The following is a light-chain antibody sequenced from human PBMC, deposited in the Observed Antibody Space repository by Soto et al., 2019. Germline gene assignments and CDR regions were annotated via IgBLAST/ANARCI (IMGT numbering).Light chain of an antibody. CDR1: SSDVGGYNY. Sequence: QSVLTQPASVSGSPGQSITISCTGTSSDVGGYNYVSWYQHHPGKAPKLMIFDVSNRPSGVSNRFSGSKSGNTASLTISGLQPEDEADYYCQSYDSSLSGFYVLGTGTKV. V-gene: IGLV2-14*03. CDR2: DVS. J-gene: IGLJ1*01. CDR3: QSYDSSLSGFYV.